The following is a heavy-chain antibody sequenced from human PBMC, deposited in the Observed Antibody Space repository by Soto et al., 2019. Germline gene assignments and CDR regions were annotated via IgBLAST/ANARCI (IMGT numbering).Heavy chain of an antibody. D-gene: IGHD2-15*01. J-gene: IGHJ4*02. CDR1: GASVNRDTHY. V-gene: IGHV4-61*01. CDR3: VRGVAAADY. Sequence: QVLLEESGPGLVKPSETLSLTCTVSGASVNRDTHYWSWIRQSPRKGLEWIGYIYNTGIAGYNPSLKSRVTISQDTTRNQFSLMLVSVTAADTAVYYCVRGVAAADYWCQGTLVTVSS. CDR2: IYNTGIA.